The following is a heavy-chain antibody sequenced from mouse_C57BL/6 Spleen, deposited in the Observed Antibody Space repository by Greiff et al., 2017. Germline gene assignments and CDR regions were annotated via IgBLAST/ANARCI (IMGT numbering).Heavy chain of an antibody. CDR3: ARPYDYPWFAY. CDR1: GFTFSDYG. CDR2: ISSGSSTI. D-gene: IGHD2-4*01. Sequence: DVMLVESGGGLVKPGGSLKLSCAASGFTFSDYGMHWVRQAPEKGLEWVAYISSGSSTIYYADTVKGRFTISRDTAKNTLFLQMTSLRSEDAAMYYCARPYDYPWFAYWGQGTLVTVSA. V-gene: IGHV5-17*01. J-gene: IGHJ3*01.